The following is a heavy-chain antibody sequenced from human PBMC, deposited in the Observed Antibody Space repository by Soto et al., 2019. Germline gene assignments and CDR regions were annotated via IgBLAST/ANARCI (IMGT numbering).Heavy chain of an antibody. CDR3: AKGGTSHIYGIDV. CDR2: IGGTGQYT. D-gene: IGHD2-2*01. V-gene: IGHV3-23*01. J-gene: IGHJ6*02. CDR1: GFTFHNFV. Sequence: GGSLRLSCPASGFTFHNFVINWVRQAPGKGLEWVSIIGGTGQYTYYADSVRGRFTFSRDNSENTVYLEMNSLRAEDTAIYFCAKGGTSHIYGIDVWGPGTTVTVSS.